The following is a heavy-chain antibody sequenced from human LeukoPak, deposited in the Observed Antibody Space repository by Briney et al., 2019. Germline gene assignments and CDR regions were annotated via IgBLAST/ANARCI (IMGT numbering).Heavy chain of an antibody. CDR2: ITRDGSST. CDR1: GFTFSSSW. V-gene: IGHV3-74*01. J-gene: IGHJ6*04. D-gene: IGHD3-16*01. Sequence: GGSLRLSCAASGFTFSSSWMHWVRQAPGKGLVWVSRITRDGSSTTYADSVKGRFTTSRDNAKNTLYLQMDSLRDDDTAVYYCARDPGYESWSPFWGGMDVWGNGTTVIVSS. CDR3: ARDPGYESWSPFWGGMDV.